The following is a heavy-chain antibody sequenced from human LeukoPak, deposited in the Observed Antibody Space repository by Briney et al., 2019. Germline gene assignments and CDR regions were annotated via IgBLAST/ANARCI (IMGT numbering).Heavy chain of an antibody. Sequence: ASVKVSCKASGYTFISYGISWVRQAPGQGLEWMGGIISIFGTANYAQKFQGRVTITADESTSTAYMELSSLRSEDTAVYYCARLDEYSSSSRYYGMDVWGQGTTVTVSS. CDR1: GYTFISYG. CDR3: ARLDEYSSSSRYYGMDV. V-gene: IGHV1-69*13. CDR2: IISIFGTA. J-gene: IGHJ6*02. D-gene: IGHD6-6*01.